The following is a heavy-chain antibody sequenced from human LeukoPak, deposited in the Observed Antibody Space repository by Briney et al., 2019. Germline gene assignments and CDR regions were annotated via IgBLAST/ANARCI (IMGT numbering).Heavy chain of an antibody. J-gene: IGHJ5*02. D-gene: IGHD3-3*01. V-gene: IGHV4-59*12. Sequence: SETLSLTCTVSGGSISTYHWSWIRQPPGKGLEWIGDISDSGRTNDSPSLKSRVTISVDTSKNQFSLKLSSVTAADTAVYYCARSYGPNYDFWSGYYRDNWFDPWGQGTLVTVSS. CDR3: ARSYGPNYDFWSGYYRDNWFDP. CDR1: GGSISTYH. CDR2: ISDSGRT.